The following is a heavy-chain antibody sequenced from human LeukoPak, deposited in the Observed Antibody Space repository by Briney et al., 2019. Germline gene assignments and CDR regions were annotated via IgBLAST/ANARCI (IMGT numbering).Heavy chain of an antibody. D-gene: IGHD6-19*01. CDR1: GFSFSNYA. J-gene: IGHJ4*02. CDR3: AKGSGEHY. V-gene: IGHV3-30*18. Sequence: GGSLRLSCAASGFSFSNYAMSWVRQAPGKGLEWVAVISYDGSNKYYADSVKGRFTISRDNSKNTLYLQMNSLRAEDTAVYYCAKGSGEHYWGQGTLVTVSS. CDR2: ISYDGSNK.